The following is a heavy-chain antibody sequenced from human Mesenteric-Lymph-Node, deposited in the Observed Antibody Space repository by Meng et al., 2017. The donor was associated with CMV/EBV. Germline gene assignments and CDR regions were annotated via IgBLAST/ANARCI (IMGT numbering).Heavy chain of an antibody. CDR1: GFTFSDYY. CDR3: ARDRGDAFDI. V-gene: IGHV3-11*04. J-gene: IGHJ3*02. D-gene: IGHD3-10*01. Sequence: GGSLRLSCAASGFTFSDYYMSWISQAPGKGLEWVSDNSSSGSTIYYADSVKGRFTISRDNAKNSLYLQMNSLRAEDTTVYYCARDRGDAFDIWGQGTMVTVSS. CDR2: NSSSGSTI.